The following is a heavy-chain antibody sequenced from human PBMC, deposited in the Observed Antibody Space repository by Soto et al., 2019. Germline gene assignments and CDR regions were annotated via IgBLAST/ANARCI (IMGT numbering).Heavy chain of an antibody. CDR2: ISYDGSNK. CDR1: GFTFNSYT. D-gene: IGHD3-16*01. CDR3: ARGRGGLNDYFGMDV. J-gene: IGHJ6*02. Sequence: QVQLVESGGGVVQPGRSLRLSCAASGFTFNSYTMHWVRQAPGKGLEWVAVISYDGSNKYYADSVKGRFTISRDNSKNTLYVQMNSLRAEDTAVYYCARGRGGLNDYFGMDVWGQGTKVTVSS. V-gene: IGHV3-30-3*01.